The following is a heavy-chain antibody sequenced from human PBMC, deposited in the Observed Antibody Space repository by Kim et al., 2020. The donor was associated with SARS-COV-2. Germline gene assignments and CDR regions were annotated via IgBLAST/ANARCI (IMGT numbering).Heavy chain of an antibody. CDR3: AREPYSNFFAY. CDR2: ISAYNGYT. V-gene: IGHV1-18*01. CDR1: GYTFTTYY. J-gene: IGHJ4*02. Sequence: ASVKVSCKASGYTFTTYYISWVRQAPGQGLEWMGWISAYNGYTNYAQKFQGRVTMTTDTSTSTAYMELRSLRSDDTAMYYCAREPYSNFFAYWGQGTLVT. D-gene: IGHD4-4*01.